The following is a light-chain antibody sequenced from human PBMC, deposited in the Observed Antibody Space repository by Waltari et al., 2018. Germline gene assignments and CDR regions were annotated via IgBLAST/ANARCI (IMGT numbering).Light chain of an antibody. CDR3: QQYNNWPKA. V-gene: IGKV3-15*01. CDR2: GAS. J-gene: IGKJ1*01. CDR1: QSVSSN. Sequence: EIVMTQSPVTLSVSPGERATLPCRASQSVSSNLAWYQQKPGQAPRLLIYGASTRATGIPARFSGGGSGTEFTLTINSLQSEDFAVYYCQQYNNWPKAFGQGTKVEIK.